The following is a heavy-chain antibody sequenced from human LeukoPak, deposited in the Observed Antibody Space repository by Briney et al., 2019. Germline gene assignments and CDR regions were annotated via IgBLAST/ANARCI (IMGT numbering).Heavy chain of an antibody. CDR2: IKSKTDGGTT. CDR3: TTDRRETTEGYYYYGMDV. J-gene: IGHJ6*04. V-gene: IGHV3-15*01. CDR1: GFTFSNAW. D-gene: IGHD1-1*01. Sequence: NPGGSLRLSCAASGFTFSNAWMSWVRQAPGKGLEWVGRIKSKTDGGTTDYAAPVKGRFTISRDDSKNTLYLQMNSLKTEDTAVYYCTTDRRETTEGYYYYGMDVWGKGTTVTVSS.